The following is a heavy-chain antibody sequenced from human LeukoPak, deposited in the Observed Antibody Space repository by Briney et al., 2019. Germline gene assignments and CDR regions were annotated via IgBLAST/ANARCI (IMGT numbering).Heavy chain of an antibody. CDR2: SKYDGSTA. J-gene: IGHJ5*02. CDR3: AKSDWFDP. CDR1: GFTLKNYW. Sequence: GGSLRLSCETSGFTLKNYWMSWLRRAPGKGLEWVSRSKYDGSTAMYAESVKGRFTISRDNTRGTLYLQMNSLRVDDTAVYYCAKSDWFDPCGRGILVTVSS. V-gene: IGHV3-74*03.